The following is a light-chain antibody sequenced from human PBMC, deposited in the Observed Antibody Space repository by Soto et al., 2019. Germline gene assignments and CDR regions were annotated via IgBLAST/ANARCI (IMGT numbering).Light chain of an antibody. V-gene: IGLV1-40*01. CDR1: SSNIGAGYD. CDR2: GNS. Sequence: QSVLTQPPSVSGAPGQRVTISCTGSSSNIGAGYDVHWYQQLPGTAPKLLIYGNSNRPSGVPDRFSGSKSGTSASLAITGLQAEDEADYYCAAWDDSLSGRGFGGGTKLTVL. CDR3: AAWDDSLSGRG. J-gene: IGLJ2*01.